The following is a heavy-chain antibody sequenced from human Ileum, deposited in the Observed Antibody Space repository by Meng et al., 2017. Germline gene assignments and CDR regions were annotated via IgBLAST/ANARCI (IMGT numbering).Heavy chain of an antibody. Sequence: QVQLLESGGGVVQSGGSLRLSCSAARCRFEFYGMHWVRQAPGKGLEWVAVISHDGGSEYYADSVKGRFTISRDNSKNTLFLQLKSLRVEDTAVYYCVRDVASYTGNYAFASWGRGTLVTVSS. CDR3: VRDVASYTGNYAFAS. CDR2: ISHDGGSE. D-gene: IGHD1-26*01. V-gene: IGHV3-30*03. J-gene: IGHJ4*02. CDR1: RCRFEFYG.